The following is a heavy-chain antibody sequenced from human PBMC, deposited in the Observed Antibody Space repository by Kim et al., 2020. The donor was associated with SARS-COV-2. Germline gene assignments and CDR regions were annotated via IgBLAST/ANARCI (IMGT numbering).Heavy chain of an antibody. CDR2: VKTDGSST. Sequence: GGSLRLSCAASGFTFSSYWMHWVRQAPGKGLVWVSRVKTDGSSTDYADSVKGRFTISRDNAKNTLYLQMNSLRAKDTAVYYCARGRGSSASGYFDYWGQGTLVTVSS. J-gene: IGHJ4*02. D-gene: IGHD5-12*01. V-gene: IGHV3-74*01. CDR1: GFTFSSYW. CDR3: ARGRGSSASGYFDY.